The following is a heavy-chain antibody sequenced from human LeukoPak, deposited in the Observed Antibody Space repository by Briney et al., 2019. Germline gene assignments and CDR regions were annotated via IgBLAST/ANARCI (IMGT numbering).Heavy chain of an antibody. J-gene: IGHJ4*02. D-gene: IGHD6-19*01. CDR3: AKGGGQWLVESYFDY. CDR1: GFTFEDYA. CDR2: LSWHSGSI. Sequence: GRSLRLSCAASGFTFEDYAMHCVRQAPGKGLEWVSGLSWHSGSIGYADSVKGRFTISRDNAKNSLYLQMNSLRAEDTALYYCAKGGGQWLVESYFDYWGQGTLVTVSS. V-gene: IGHV3-9*01.